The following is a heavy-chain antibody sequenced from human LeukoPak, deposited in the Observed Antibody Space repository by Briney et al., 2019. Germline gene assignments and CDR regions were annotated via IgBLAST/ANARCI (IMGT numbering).Heavy chain of an antibody. CDR1: AFTFSSFW. CDR3: AREGRLAGADY. V-gene: IGHV3-7*01. CDR2: IKQDGSEK. D-gene: IGHD6-13*01. Sequence: GGSLRLPCAASAFTFSSFWMSWVRQAPGKGLEWVANIKQDGSEKYYVDSVKGRFTISRDNARKSVYLQLNSVRAEDTAVYYCAREGRLAGADYWGQGTLVTVSS. J-gene: IGHJ4*02.